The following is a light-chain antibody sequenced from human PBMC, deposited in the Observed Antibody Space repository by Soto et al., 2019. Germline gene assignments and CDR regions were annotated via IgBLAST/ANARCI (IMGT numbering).Light chain of an antibody. J-gene: IGKJ1*01. CDR2: AAS. CDR1: QSISNI. Sequence: IQMTQSPSSLSASVGDRVTITCRASQSISNILNWYQQKPGKAPKLLIYAASTLQIGVPSRFSGSGSGTVFTLTITNLQPEDFATYYCQQSYINPAWTFGQGTKVEIK. V-gene: IGKV1-39*01. CDR3: QQSYINPAWT.